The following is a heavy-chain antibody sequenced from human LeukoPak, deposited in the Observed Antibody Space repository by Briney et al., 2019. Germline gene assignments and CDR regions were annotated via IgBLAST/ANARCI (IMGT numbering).Heavy chain of an antibody. CDR1: GYTFTSHW. Sequence: GESLKISCKGSGYTFTSHWIAWVRQMPGKGLEWMGIIRPANSDTRYSPSLEGQVTISADKSISTAYLQWSSLEASDTTMYYCARRYCRGTTCYNFDLWGQGTLATVSS. V-gene: IGHV5-51*01. D-gene: IGHD2-15*01. CDR3: ARRYCRGTTCYNFDL. CDR2: IRPANSDT. J-gene: IGHJ4*02.